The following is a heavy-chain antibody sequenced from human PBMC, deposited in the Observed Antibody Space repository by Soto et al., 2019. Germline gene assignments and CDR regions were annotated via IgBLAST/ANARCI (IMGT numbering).Heavy chain of an antibody. CDR1: GFSFSSYA. J-gene: IGHJ4*02. V-gene: IGHV3-23*01. D-gene: IGHD4-17*01. CDR3: ARRPHPTVTSA. Sequence: PXXSLRLAFAASGFSFSSYAMRWVLQAPGKGLECVSSIRATVGTTYYADSVKGRFTISRDNAKNSLYLQMNSLRAEDTAVYYCARRPHPTVTSAWGQGTLVTVSS. CDR2: IRATVGTT.